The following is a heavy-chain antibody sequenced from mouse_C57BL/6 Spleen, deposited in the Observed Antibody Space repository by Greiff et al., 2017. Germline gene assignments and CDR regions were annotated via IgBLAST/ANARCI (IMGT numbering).Heavy chain of an antibody. Sequence: VQLQQSGPGLVKPSQSLSLTCSVTGYSITSGYYWNWIRQFPGNKLEWMGYISYDGSNNYNPSLKNRISITRDTSKNQFFLKLNSVTTEDTATYYCAREGELFDYWGQGTTLTVSS. CDR1: GYSITSGYY. J-gene: IGHJ2*01. CDR2: ISYDGSN. D-gene: IGHD4-1*01. V-gene: IGHV3-6*01. CDR3: AREGELFDY.